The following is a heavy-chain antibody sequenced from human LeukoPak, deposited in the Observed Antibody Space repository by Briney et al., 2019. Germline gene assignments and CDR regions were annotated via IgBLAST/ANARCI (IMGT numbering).Heavy chain of an antibody. CDR3: ARDLAYSRLDY. Sequence: PGGSLRLSCAASGFTFSNYWKSWVRQAPGKGLEWVANIKQDGSEKYYVDSVKGRFTISRDNAKNSLYLQMDSLRVEDTAFYYCARDLAYSRLDYWGQGMLVTVSS. D-gene: IGHD5-18*01. V-gene: IGHV3-7*01. CDR1: GFTFSNYW. CDR2: IKQDGSEK. J-gene: IGHJ4*02.